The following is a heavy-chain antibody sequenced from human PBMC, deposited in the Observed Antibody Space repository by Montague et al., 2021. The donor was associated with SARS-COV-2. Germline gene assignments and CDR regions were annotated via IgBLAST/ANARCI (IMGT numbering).Heavy chain of an antibody. CDR2: IYHTGST. CDR1: GGSISSGGYY. V-gene: IGHV4-31*03. D-gene: IGHD3-22*01. J-gene: IGHJ3*02. CDR3: ARDSGYYDSSGYSYDAFDI. Sequence: TLSLTCTVSGGSISSGGYYWSWIRQHPGKGLEWFGYIYHTGSTHYXXXVESRVTISKETSKNHFSLNLSSVTAADSAVYYCARDSGYYDSSGYSYDAFDIWGQGTKVTVSS.